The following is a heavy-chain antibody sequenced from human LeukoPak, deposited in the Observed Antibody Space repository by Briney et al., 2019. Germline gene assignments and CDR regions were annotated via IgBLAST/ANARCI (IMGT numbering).Heavy chain of an antibody. CDR2: IYYSGST. CDR1: GGSISSSSYY. CDR3: ARSSNTSLFL. D-gene: IGHD3-3*02. V-gene: IGHV4-39*07. J-gene: IGHJ4*02. Sequence: SETLSLTCTVSGGSISSSSYYWGWIRQPPGKGLEWIGSIYYSGSTYYNPSLKSRVTISLDTSRTHFSLKLSSVTTADTAVYYCARSSNTSLFLWGQGTLVTVSS.